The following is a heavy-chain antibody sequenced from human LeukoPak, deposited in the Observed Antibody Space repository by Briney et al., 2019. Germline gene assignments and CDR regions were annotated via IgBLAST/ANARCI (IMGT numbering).Heavy chain of an antibody. J-gene: IGHJ3*02. CDR2: IWYDGSNK. CDR1: GFTFSSYG. CDR3: AKLAKGDDAFDI. Sequence: GRSLRLSCAASGFTFSSYGMHWVRQAPGKGLEWVAVIWYDGSNKYYADSVKGRFTISRDNSKNTLYLQMNSLRAEDTAVYYCAKLAKGDDAFDIWGQGTMVTGSS. V-gene: IGHV3-33*06. D-gene: IGHD3-16*01.